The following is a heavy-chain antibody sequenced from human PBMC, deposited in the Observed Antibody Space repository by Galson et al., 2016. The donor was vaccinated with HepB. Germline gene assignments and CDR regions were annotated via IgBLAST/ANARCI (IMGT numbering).Heavy chain of an antibody. CDR2: ISSSSRYI. J-gene: IGHJ4*02. CDR1: GFTFSTYA. V-gene: IGHV3-21*01. Sequence: SLRLSCAASGFTFSTYAMNWVRQAPGRGLEWVSSISSSSRYIYYADSVKGRFTSSRDNAKNSLFLQMNNLRAEDTAVYYCARGGPLEMSTILGFDYWGQGTLVTVSS. CDR3: ARGGPLEMSTILGFDY. D-gene: IGHD5-24*01.